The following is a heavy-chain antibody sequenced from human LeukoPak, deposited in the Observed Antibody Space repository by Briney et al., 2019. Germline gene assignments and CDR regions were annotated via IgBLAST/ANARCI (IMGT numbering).Heavy chain of an antibody. CDR1: GFTFSSYG. V-gene: IGHV3-30*18. D-gene: IGHD5-18*01. J-gene: IGHJ6*02. Sequence: PGRSLRLSCAASGFTFSSYGMHWVRQAPGKGLEWVAVISYDGSNKYYADSVKGRFTISRDNSKNTLYLQMNSLRAEDTAVYYCAKDRSPGQLWTRGMDVWGQGTTVTVSS. CDR3: AKDRSPGQLWTRGMDV. CDR2: ISYDGSNK.